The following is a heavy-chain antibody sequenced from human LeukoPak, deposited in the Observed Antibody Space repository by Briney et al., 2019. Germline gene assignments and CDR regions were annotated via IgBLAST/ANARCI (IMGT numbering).Heavy chain of an antibody. D-gene: IGHD3-3*01. J-gene: IGHJ4*02. CDR2: INSDGSST. CDR1: GFTFSSYW. CDR3: ARGDLTIFGVVISSAFDY. V-gene: IGHV3-74*01. Sequence: GGSLRLSCAASGFTFSSYWMHWVRQAPGKGLVWVSRINSDGSSTSYADSVKGRFTISRDNAKNSLYLLMNSLRAEDTAVYYCARGDLTIFGVVISSAFDYWGQGTLVTVSS.